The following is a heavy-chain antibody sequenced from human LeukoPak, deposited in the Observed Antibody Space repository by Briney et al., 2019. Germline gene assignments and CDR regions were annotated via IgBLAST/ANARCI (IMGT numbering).Heavy chain of an antibody. D-gene: IGHD3-9*01. CDR2: IYYSGST. Sequence: SETLSLTCTVSGYSISSGYYWSWIRQPPGKGLEWIGYIYYSGSTNYNPSLKSRVTISVDTSKNQFSLKLSSVTAADTAVYYCARMGYDILTGYYADTPRAFDIWGQGTMVTVSS. CDR1: GYSISSGYY. J-gene: IGHJ3*02. V-gene: IGHV4-61*01. CDR3: ARMGYDILTGYYADTPRAFDI.